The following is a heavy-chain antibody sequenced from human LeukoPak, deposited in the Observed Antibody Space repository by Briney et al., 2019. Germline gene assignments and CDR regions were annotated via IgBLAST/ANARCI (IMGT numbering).Heavy chain of an antibody. D-gene: IGHD3-10*02. J-gene: IGHJ6*04. CDR2: ISSSSSYI. CDR1: GFTFSSYS. Sequence: GGSLRLSCAASGFTFSSYSMNWVHQAPGKGLEWVSSISSSSSYIYYADSVKGRFTVSRDNAKNSLYLQMNGLRAEDTAVYYCAELGITMIGGVWGKGTTVTISS. CDR3: AELGITMIGGV. V-gene: IGHV3-21*01.